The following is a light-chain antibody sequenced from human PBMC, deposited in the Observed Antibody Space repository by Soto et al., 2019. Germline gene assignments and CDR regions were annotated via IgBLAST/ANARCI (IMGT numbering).Light chain of an antibody. CDR3: SSSAGTNSFVL. J-gene: IGLJ3*02. CDR1: SSDIGGYNS. Sequence: QSAPTQPPSASGSPGQSVTISCTGTSSDIGGYNSVSWYQQHPGKAPKLMIYEVNKRPLGVPERFSGSKSGNTASLTVSGLQADDEADYYCSSSAGTNSFVLFGGGTKVTVL. CDR2: EVN. V-gene: IGLV2-8*01.